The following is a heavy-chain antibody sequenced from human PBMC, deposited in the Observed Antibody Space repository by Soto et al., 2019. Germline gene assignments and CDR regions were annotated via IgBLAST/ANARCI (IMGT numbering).Heavy chain of an antibody. CDR1: GFTFSSYW. V-gene: IGHV3-74*01. CDR2: INSDGSST. Sequence: PGGSLRLSCAASGFTFSSYWMHWVRQAPGKGLVWVSRINSDGSSTSYADSVKGRFTISRDNAKNTLYLQMSSLRAEDTAVYYCARGVGATTANYWGQGTLVTVSS. CDR3: ARGVGATTANY. D-gene: IGHD1-26*01. J-gene: IGHJ4*02.